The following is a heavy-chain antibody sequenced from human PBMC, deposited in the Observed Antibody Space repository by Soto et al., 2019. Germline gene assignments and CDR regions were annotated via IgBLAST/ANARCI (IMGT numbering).Heavy chain of an antibody. D-gene: IGHD2-8*01. Sequence: SVKVSCKASGGTFSKYAISGVVQSALRGREWMGGIIPIFGTANYAQKFQGRVTITADESTSTAYMELSSLRSEDTAVYYCASSAIVLMVYAPGWFDPWGQGTLVTVSS. V-gene: IGHV1-69*13. CDR3: ASSAIVLMVYAPGWFDP. CDR2: IIPIFGTA. CDR1: GGTFSKYA. J-gene: IGHJ5*02.